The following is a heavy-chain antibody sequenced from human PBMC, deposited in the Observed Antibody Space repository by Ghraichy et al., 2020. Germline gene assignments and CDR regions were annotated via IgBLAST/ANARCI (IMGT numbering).Heavy chain of an antibody. Sequence: SETLSLTCAVHGGSFSSYQWSWIRQPPGKGLEWLGEISDDGRTKYNPSVKSRITISVDTSKNQFSLMVTSVTAADTAVYYCAREVQFTEWVFYGTETSGYHYLDYWGQGTLVTVSS. CDR2: ISDDGRT. J-gene: IGHJ4*02. CDR3: AREVQFTEWVFYGTETSGYHYLDY. D-gene: IGHD5-12*01. CDR1: GGSFSSYQ. V-gene: IGHV4-34*01.